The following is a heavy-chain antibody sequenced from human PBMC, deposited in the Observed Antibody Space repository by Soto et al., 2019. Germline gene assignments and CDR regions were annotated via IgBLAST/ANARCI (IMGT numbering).Heavy chain of an antibody. CDR1: GGTFSTYT. CDR2: IIPIFRTA. D-gene: IGHD2-2*01. CDR3: ARRYCISTSCHYYGMDV. Sequence: QVQLVQSGAEVKKPGSSVKVSCKASGGTFSTYTVSWVRQAPGQGLEWMGGIIPIFRTANYAQKFQGRVTVTADESTRTAYLELSSLRSEETAVYYCARRYCISTSCHYYGMDVWGQGTTVTVSS. J-gene: IGHJ6*01. V-gene: IGHV1-69*12.